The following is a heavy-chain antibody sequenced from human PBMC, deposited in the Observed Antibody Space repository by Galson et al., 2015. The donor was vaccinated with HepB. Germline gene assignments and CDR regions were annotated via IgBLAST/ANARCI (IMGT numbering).Heavy chain of an antibody. Sequence: SLRLSCAAFGFSFSDSHMSWIRQAPGKGLEWVSFLSSSGSYTNYADSVKGRFTISRDNAKNSLYLQMNSLIAEDTAVYYCARGYNSGLDYWGQGTLVTVSS. CDR2: LSSSGSYT. D-gene: IGHD6-19*01. CDR1: GFSFSDSH. CDR3: ARGYNSGLDY. V-gene: IGHV3-11*06. J-gene: IGHJ4*02.